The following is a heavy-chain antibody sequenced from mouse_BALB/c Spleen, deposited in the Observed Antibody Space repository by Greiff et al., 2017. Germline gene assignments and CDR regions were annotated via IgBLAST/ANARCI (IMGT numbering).Heavy chain of an antibody. Sequence: EVQLQESGPGLVKPSQSLSLTCTVTGYSITSDYAWYWIRQFPGNKLEWMGYISYSGSTSYNPSLKSRISITRDTSKNQFFLQLNSVTTEDTATYYCARSLGRKYFDYWGQGTTLTVSS. D-gene: IGHD4-1*01. V-gene: IGHV3-2*02. CDR1: GYSITSDYA. CDR2: ISYSGST. CDR3: ARSLGRKYFDY. J-gene: IGHJ2*01.